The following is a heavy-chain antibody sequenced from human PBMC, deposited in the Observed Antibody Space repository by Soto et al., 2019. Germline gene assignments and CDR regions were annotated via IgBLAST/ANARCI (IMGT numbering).Heavy chain of an antibody. D-gene: IGHD3-3*01. CDR1: GGSFGNSA. J-gene: IGHJ4*02. CDR3: ATGVIWIGYFTVDS. CDR2: FIPVYRTL. V-gene: IGHV1-69*01. Sequence: QVQLVQSGAEVKKPGSSVKVSCKASGGSFGNSAINWVRQTPGQGLEWLGGFIPVYRTLNYAQKFQGRVTITADESTGTAYMRLSSLASDETAVYYCATGVIWIGYFTVDSWGEGTRVTVSS.